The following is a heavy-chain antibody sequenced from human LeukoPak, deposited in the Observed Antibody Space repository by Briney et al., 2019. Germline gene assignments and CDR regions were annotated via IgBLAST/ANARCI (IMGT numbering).Heavy chain of an antibody. D-gene: IGHD5-12*01. CDR3: ARVQYSGFDLTGAFDN. CDR1: GFTFSSYE. CDR2: ISNSGNTM. J-gene: IGHJ4*02. V-gene: IGHV3-48*03. Sequence: SWGSLRLSCAASGFTFSSYEMNWVRQAPGQGLEWASYISNSGNTMYYADPVKGRFTISSDNAKNSLYLQMNSLRAADKAAFYCARVQYSGFDLTGAFDNWGQGTLVTVSS.